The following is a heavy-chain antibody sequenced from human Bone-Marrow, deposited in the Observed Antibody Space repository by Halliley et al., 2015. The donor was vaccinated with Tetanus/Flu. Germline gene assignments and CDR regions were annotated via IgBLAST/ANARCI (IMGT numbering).Heavy chain of an antibody. V-gene: IGHV4-59*12. J-gene: IGHJ6*02. CDR1: GVSLSPYY. D-gene: IGHD7-27*01. CDR3: ARPVSNSSPWGQRALDV. CDR2: IYYRGNT. Sequence: TLSLTCSVSGVSLSPYYWSWVRQPPGKGLERIGYIYYRGNTNYNPSLNGRVPISIDTSRKQFARKMTSVTAADTAVYYCARPVSNSSPWGQRALDVWGPGAAVSVSS.